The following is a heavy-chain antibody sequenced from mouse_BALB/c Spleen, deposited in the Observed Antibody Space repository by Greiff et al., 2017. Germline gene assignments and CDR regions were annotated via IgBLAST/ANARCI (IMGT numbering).Heavy chain of an antibody. CDR1: GYSITSDYA. D-gene: IGHD2-1*01. Sequence: EVQLQQSGPGLVKPSQSLSLTCTVTGYSITSDYAWNWIRQFPGNKLEWMGYISYSGSTSYNPSLKSRISITRDTSKNQFFLQLNSVTTEDTATYYCARIYYGNSWFAYWGQGTLVTVSA. CDR2: ISYSGST. V-gene: IGHV3-2*02. J-gene: IGHJ3*01. CDR3: ARIYYGNSWFAY.